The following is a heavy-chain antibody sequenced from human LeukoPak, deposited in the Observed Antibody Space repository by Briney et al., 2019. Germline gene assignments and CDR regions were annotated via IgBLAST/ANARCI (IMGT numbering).Heavy chain of an antibody. J-gene: IGHJ5*02. Sequence: GGSLRLSCVASGFIFGDHYMDWVRQAPGKGLEWVANIREERGQEYYVDSVKGRFTISKNSAKNSLYLQMNTLRVEDTAMYYCASLDTAKQPLANHWGQGTLVTVSS. CDR1: GFIFGDHY. V-gene: IGHV3-7*03. CDR2: IREERGQE. D-gene: IGHD5-18*01. CDR3: ASLDTAKQPLANH.